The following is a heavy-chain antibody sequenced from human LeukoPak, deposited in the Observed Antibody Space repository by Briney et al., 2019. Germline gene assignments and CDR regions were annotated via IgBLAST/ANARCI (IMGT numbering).Heavy chain of an antibody. CDR3: ARGLYSSSWYPYYFDY. D-gene: IGHD6-13*01. CDR2: IYTSGST. Sequence: PSETLSLTCTVSGGSISSGSYYWIWIRQPAGKGLEWIGRIYTSGSTNYNPSLKSRVTISVDTSKNQFSLKLSSVTAADTAVYYCARGLYSSSWYPYYFDYWGQGTLVTVSS. V-gene: IGHV4-61*02. J-gene: IGHJ4*02. CDR1: GGSISSGSYY.